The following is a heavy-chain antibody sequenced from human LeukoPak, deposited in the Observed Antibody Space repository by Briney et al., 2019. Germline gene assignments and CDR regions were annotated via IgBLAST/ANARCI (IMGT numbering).Heavy chain of an antibody. Sequence: PEASVKVSCKASGYTFTGYYMHWVRQAPGQGLEWMGWINPNSGGTNYAQKFQGRVTMTRDTSISTAYMELSRLRSDDTAVYYCARDRGDDYVRAPIDYWGQGTLVTVSS. CDR3: ARDRGDDYVRAPIDY. V-gene: IGHV1-2*02. CDR2: INPNSGGT. CDR1: GYTFTGYY. D-gene: IGHD3-16*01. J-gene: IGHJ4*02.